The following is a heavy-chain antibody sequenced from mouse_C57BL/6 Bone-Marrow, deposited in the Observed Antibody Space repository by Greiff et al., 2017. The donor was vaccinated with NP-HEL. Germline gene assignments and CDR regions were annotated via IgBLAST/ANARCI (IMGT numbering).Heavy chain of an antibody. V-gene: IGHV1-82*01. CDR1: GYAFSSSW. CDR2: IYPGDGDT. CDR3: GRLRRTGGGASMDY. Sequence: VQLQQSGPELVKPGASVKISCKASGYAFSSSWMNWVKQRPGKGLEWIGRIYPGDGDTNYNGKFKGKATLTADKSSSTAYMQRSSLTSEDSAVYFLGRLRRTGGGASMDYWGQGTSVTVSS. J-gene: IGHJ4*01. D-gene: IGHD2-12*01.